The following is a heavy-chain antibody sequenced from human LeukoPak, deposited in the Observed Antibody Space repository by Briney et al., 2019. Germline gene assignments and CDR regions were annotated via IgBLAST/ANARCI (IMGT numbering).Heavy chain of an antibody. CDR3: ARDLGTQEYFDY. Sequence: GGSLRLSCAASGFTFSDCYMSWIRQAPGKGLEWISYISAGGRTTYYADSVKGRFTISRDNAKNSLYLVMDSLRAEDTAVYFCARDLGTQEYFDYWGQGSRVSVSS. V-gene: IGHV3-11*01. CDR2: ISAGGRTT. CDR1: GFTFSDCY. J-gene: IGHJ4*02. D-gene: IGHD1-1*01.